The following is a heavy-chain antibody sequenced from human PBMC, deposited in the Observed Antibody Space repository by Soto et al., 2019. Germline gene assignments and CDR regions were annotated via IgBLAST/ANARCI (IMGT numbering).Heavy chain of an antibody. CDR2: IIPIFGTA. CDR3: ARDHYGSGSYSDYYYGMDV. CDR1: GGTFSSYA. V-gene: IGHV1-69*01. Sequence: QVQLVQSGAEVKKPGSSVKVSCKASGGTFSSYAISWVRQAPGQGLEWMGGIIPIFGTANYAQKFQGRVTITADESTSTAYMELSSLRSEDTAVYYCARDHYGSGSYSDYYYGMDVWGQGTTVTVSS. D-gene: IGHD3-10*01. J-gene: IGHJ6*02.